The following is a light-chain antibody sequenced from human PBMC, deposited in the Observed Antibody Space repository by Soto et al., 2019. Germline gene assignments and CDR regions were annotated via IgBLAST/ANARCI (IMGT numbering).Light chain of an antibody. CDR2: DAS. J-gene: IGKJ1*01. CDR3: QQRTNWPPTWT. Sequence: EIVLTQSAASLSLSPGDRATLSYRASQSVSTYLAWYQQRPGQAPRLLVYDASNRATDIPARFSGSGSGTDFTLTISSLEPEDFAVYYCQQRTNWPPTWTFGPGTKVEIK. CDR1: QSVSTY. V-gene: IGKV3-11*01.